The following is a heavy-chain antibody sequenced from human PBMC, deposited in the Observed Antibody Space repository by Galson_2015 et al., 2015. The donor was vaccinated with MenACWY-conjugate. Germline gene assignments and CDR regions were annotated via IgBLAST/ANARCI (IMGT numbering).Heavy chain of an antibody. V-gene: IGHV3-23*01. Sequence: SLRLSCAASGFTFSNYGMSWVRQAPGKGLEWVSGISYSGASIYYADSVKGRFTISRDNSKNTVYLQMNSLRAEDTAVYYCARSDSPMAARTFDQWGQGTLVTVSS. CDR2: ISYSGASI. CDR3: ARSDSPMAARTFDQ. D-gene: IGHD6-25*01. CDR1: GFTFSNYG. J-gene: IGHJ4*02.